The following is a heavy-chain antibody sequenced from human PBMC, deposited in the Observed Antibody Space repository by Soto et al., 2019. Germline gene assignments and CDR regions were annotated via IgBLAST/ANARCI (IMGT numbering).Heavy chain of an antibody. V-gene: IGHV1-46*01. CDR1: GYTFTSYY. CDR3: ATSRRRYNWNDDDAFDI. CDR2: INPSGGST. Sequence: ASVKVSCKASGYTFTSYYMHWVRQAPGQGLEWMGIINPSGGSTSYAQKFQGRVTMSRDTSTSTVYMELSRLRSDDTAVYYCATSRRRYNWNDDDAFDIWGQGTMVTVSS. J-gene: IGHJ3*02. D-gene: IGHD1-1*01.